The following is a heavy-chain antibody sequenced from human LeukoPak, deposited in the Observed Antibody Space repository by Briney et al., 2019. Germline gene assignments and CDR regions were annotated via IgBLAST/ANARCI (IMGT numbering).Heavy chain of an antibody. CDR2: VNPNNGGT. V-gene: IGHV1-2*06. CDR1: GYTFTGYY. Sequence: VASVKVSCKASGYTFTGYYMHWVRQAPGQGLEWMGRVNPNNGGTNYAQKFQGRVTMTRDTSISTAYMELSRLRFDDTAVYYCARGTYVSSSVGSLYYYFMDVWGKGTTVTVSS. CDR3: ARGTYVSSSVGSLYYYFMDV. J-gene: IGHJ6*03. D-gene: IGHD6-6*01.